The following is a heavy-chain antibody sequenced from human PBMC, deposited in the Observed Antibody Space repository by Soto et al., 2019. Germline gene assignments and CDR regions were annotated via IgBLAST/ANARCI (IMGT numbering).Heavy chain of an antibody. CDR3: AAINYDSFTGYFSDY. J-gene: IGHJ4*02. Sequence: QVQLVESGGGVVQPGRSLRLSCAASGFSFSDYGIHWVRQAPGKGLEWVALIWHDGSNEYYGDSVKGRFRISRDNPKNTVYLEMNSLRAEDTAVYYCAAINYDSFTGYFSDYWGQGTLVTVSS. V-gene: IGHV3-33*01. CDR1: GFSFSDYG. CDR2: IWHDGSNE. D-gene: IGHD3-9*01.